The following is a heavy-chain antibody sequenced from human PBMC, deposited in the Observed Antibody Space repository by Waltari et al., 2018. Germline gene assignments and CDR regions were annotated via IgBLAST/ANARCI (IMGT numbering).Heavy chain of an antibody. Sequence: EVQLVESGGGLVQPGGSLRLSCAASGFTFSSYEMNWVRQAPGQGPEWVSYISSSGSTIYYADSVKGRFTISRDNAKNSLYLQMNSLRAEDTAVYYCARGDYYDSSGYYLDYWGQGTLVTVSS. J-gene: IGHJ4*02. CDR3: ARGDYYDSSGYYLDY. D-gene: IGHD3-22*01. V-gene: IGHV3-48*03. CDR1: GFTFSSYE. CDR2: ISSSGSTI.